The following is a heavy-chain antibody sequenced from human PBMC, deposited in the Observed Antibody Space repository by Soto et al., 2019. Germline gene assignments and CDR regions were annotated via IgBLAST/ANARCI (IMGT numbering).Heavy chain of an antibody. Sequence: GGSLRLSCAPSGFTFSSYDMHWVRPAPGKGLEWVAVIWYDGSNKYYADSVKGRFTISRDSSKNTLYLQMNSLRAEDTAVYYCARDQGRGYSYGFDYWGQGTLVTVSS. CDR3: ARDQGRGYSYGFDY. J-gene: IGHJ4*02. V-gene: IGHV3-33*08. CDR1: GFTFSSYD. CDR2: IWYDGSNK. D-gene: IGHD5-18*01.